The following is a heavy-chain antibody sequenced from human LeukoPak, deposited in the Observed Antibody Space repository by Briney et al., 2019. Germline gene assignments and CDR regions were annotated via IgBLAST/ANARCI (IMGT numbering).Heavy chain of an antibody. CDR2: INSDGSST. Sequence: PGGSLRLSCAASGFTFSSYWMHWVRQAPGKGLVWVSRINSDGSSTTYADSVKGRFTISRDNAKNTRYLQMNSLRAEDTAVYYCARGDDSSGCFDYWGQGTLVTVSS. D-gene: IGHD3-22*01. CDR1: GFTFSSYW. V-gene: IGHV3-74*03. CDR3: ARGDDSSGCFDY. J-gene: IGHJ4*02.